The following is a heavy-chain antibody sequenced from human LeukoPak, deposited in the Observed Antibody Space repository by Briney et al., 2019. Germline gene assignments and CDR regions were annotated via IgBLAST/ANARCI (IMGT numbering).Heavy chain of an antibody. V-gene: IGHV4-30-2*01. CDR1: GGSISSGGYY. CDR3: ANLQGDFWSGWWFDP. D-gene: IGHD3-3*01. J-gene: IGHJ5*02. Sequence: PSQTLSLTCTVSGGSISSGGYYWSWIRQPPGKGLEWIGYIYHSGSTYYNPSLKSRVTISVDRSKNQFSLKLSSVTAADTAVYYCANLQGDFWSGWWFDPWGQGTLVTVSS. CDR2: IYHSGST.